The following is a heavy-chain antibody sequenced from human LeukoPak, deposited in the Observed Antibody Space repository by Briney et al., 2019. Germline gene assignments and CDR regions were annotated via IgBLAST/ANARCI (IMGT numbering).Heavy chain of an antibody. CDR3: ASGAGDYSNYYFDS. Sequence: ASVNVSCKASGYTFTRYYMHWVRQAPAQGLEWMGIINPSGGSTSYAQKFQGRVTMDRDTSTRTVYMELSSLGSEDAAVYYCASGAGDYSNYYFDSWGQGTLVTVSS. CDR2: INPSGGST. CDR1: GYTFTRYY. D-gene: IGHD4-11*01. V-gene: IGHV1-46*01. J-gene: IGHJ4*02.